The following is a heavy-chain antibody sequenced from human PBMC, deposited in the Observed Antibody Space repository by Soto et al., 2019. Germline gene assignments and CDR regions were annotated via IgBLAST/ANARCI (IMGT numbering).Heavy chain of an antibody. CDR2: ISHDGSDQ. CDR1: GFTFSRYG. D-gene: IGHD4-17*01. V-gene: IGHV3-30-3*01. CDR3: ARDETTVTTLSYYSMDV. Sequence: QVQMVESGGGVVQPGRSLRPSCAASGFTFSRYGMHWVRQAPGKGLEWVAVISHDGSDQYYRDSVKGRFTISRDNSKNTLYLQVNSLRPEDTAVYYCARDETTVTTLSYYSMDVWGQGTTVTVSS. J-gene: IGHJ6*02.